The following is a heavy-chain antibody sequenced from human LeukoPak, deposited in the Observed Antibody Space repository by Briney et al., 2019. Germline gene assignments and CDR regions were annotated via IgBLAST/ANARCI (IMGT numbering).Heavy chain of an antibody. CDR3: ARVNDSSGYYFRRYYFDY. CDR1: GGSISSGGYY. J-gene: IGHJ4*02. V-gene: IGHV4-31*03. D-gene: IGHD3-22*01. CDR2: IYYSGST. Sequence: SETLSLTCTVSGGSISSGGYYWSWIRQHPGTGLEWIGYIYYSGSTYYNPSLKSRVTISVDTSKNQFSLKLSSVTAADTAVYYCARVNDSSGYYFRRYYFDYWGQGTLVTVSS.